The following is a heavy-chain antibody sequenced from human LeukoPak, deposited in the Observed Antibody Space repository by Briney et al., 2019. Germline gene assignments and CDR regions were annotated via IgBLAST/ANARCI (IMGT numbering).Heavy chain of an antibody. J-gene: IGHJ4*02. CDR3: ATATPYSGTGSRYFDY. V-gene: IGHV3-23*01. D-gene: IGHD6-25*01. CDR2: LSRSAAHI. CDR1: GFTFSSKD. Sequence: GGSLRLSCAASGFTFSSKDMTWVRQAPGKGLEWVSALSRSAAHICYADSVKGRFTISRDNSKNTLYLQLTSLRAEDTAVYYCATATPYSGTGSRYFDYWGEGALVTVSS.